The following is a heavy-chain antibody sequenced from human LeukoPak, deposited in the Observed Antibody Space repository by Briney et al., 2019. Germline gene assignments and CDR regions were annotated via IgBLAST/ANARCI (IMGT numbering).Heavy chain of an antibody. D-gene: IGHD6-13*01. CDR1: GGTFSSYA. CDR3: ASRVGAAAGTVWFDP. Sequence: SVKVSCKASGGTFSSYAISWVRQAPGPGLEWMGGIIPIFGTANYAQKFQGRVTITTDESTSTAYMELSSLRSEDTAVYYCASRVGAAAGTVWFDPWGQGTLVTVS. V-gene: IGHV1-69*05. J-gene: IGHJ5*02. CDR2: IIPIFGTA.